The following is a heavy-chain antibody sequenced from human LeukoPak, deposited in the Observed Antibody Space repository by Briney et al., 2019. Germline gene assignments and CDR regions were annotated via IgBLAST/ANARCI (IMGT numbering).Heavy chain of an antibody. CDR1: GFTFSSYA. D-gene: IGHD3-22*01. CDR2: ISGSVGST. Sequence: PGGSLRLSCAASGFTFSSYAMSWVRQAPGKGLEWVSSISGSVGSTYYADSVKGRFIISRDNSKNTLYLQMNSLRAEDTAVYYCARDKSGGYYYWFDPWGQGTLVTVSS. V-gene: IGHV3-23*01. CDR3: ARDKSGGYYYWFDP. J-gene: IGHJ5*02.